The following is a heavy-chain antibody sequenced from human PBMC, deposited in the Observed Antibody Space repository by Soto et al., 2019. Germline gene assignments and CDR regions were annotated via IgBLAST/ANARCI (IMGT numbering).Heavy chain of an antibody. J-gene: IGHJ4*02. V-gene: IGHV3-7*01. CDR1: GFTFSTHW. CDR3: TRAHYPDSCGYAY. D-gene: IGHD3-22*01. CDR2: IKEDGSDK. Sequence: EVQLVDSGGGLVQPGGSLRLSCSASGFTFSTHWMGWVRQAPGKGLEWVASIKEDGSDKYYVDSVKGRFTISRDNAKNTLYLQMNSLRVEEAAVYYGTRAHYPDSCGYAYWGQGILVTVSS.